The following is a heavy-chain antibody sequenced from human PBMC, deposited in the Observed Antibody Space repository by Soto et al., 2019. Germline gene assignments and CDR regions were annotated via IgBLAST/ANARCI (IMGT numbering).Heavy chain of an antibody. V-gene: IGHV3-33*01. D-gene: IGHD6-6*01. CDR1: GFIFSNFG. CDR2: ISSDEKIK. J-gene: IGHJ4*02. CDR3: ARGLRSVLDY. Sequence: GGSLRLSCVASGFIFSNFGMHWVRRAPGKGLEWVAVISSDEKIKQYADSVRGRFAISRDNSKNTLYLQMTSLRAEDTAIYYCARGLRSVLDYWGQGTLVTVSS.